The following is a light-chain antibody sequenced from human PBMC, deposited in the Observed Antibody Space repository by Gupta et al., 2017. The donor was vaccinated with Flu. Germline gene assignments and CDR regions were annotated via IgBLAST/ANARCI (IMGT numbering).Light chain of an antibody. J-gene: IGLJ2*01. CDR1: GGGNN. Sequence: GGGNNFPWHHQHADAAPNLLIFHDSRRNSGVAARCSGSKYDITATVTTTGLHAEDDADYYCRSHTTTNNIVLFGGGTKLTVL. CDR2: HDS. V-gene: IGLV2-14*04. CDR3: RSHTTTNNIVL.